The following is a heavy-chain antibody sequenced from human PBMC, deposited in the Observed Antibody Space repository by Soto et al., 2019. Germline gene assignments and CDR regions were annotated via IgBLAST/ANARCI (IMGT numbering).Heavy chain of an antibody. CDR2: MNPNSGNT. J-gene: IGHJ6*02. D-gene: IGHD6-13*01. CDR1: GYTFTSYD. V-gene: IGHV1-8*01. Sequence: QVQLVQSGAEVKKPGASVKVSCKASGYTFTSYDINWVRQATGQGLEWMGWMNPNSGNTGYAQKFQGRVTMTSNTSISTAYMELSSLRSEYTAVYYCARRGYSSSWYYYYYYGMDVWGQGTTVTVSS. CDR3: ARRGYSSSWYYYYYYGMDV.